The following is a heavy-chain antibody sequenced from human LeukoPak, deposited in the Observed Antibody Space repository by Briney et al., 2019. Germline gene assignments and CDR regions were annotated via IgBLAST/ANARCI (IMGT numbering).Heavy chain of an antibody. Sequence: SETLSLTCAVYGGSLSGYYWSWIRQPPGKGLEWIGEINHSGSTNYNPSLKSRVTISVDTSKNQFSLKLSSVTAADTAVYYCARGYVGGSWYSGAFDIWGQGTMVTVSS. V-gene: IGHV4-34*01. D-gene: IGHD6-13*01. CDR2: INHSGST. CDR1: GGSLSGYY. CDR3: ARGYVGGSWYSGAFDI. J-gene: IGHJ3*02.